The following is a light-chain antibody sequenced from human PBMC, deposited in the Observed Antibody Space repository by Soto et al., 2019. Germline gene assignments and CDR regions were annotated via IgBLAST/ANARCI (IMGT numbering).Light chain of an antibody. CDR1: QGISGR. CDR3: PQENRYST. V-gene: IGKV1-5*01. CDR2: DVS. J-gene: IGKJ1*01. Sequence: DIQMTQSPSTLSASVGERVTITCRARQGISGRLAWYQQQPGKAPNLLIYDVSNLEVGVPSRFSGTGSGTEFTLDINRLQPDDFATYSCPQENRYSTFGPGTKVQVK.